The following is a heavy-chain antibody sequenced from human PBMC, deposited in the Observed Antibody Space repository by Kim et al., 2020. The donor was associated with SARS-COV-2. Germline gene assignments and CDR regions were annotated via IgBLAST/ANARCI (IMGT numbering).Heavy chain of an antibody. V-gene: IGHV3-11*06. CDR3: ARVLGTSNKYYHYGLDF. J-gene: IGHJ6*02. Sequence: VKGRFTISRDNANNLLYLQMNTLRVEDTGVYYCARVLGTSNKYYHYGLDFWGQGTTVTVSS. D-gene: IGHD3-16*01.